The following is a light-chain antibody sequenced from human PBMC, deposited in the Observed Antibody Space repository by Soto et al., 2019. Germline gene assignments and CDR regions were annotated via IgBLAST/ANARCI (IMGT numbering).Light chain of an antibody. CDR1: QYVSVRF. J-gene: IGKJ1*01. CDR2: DAS. CDR3: QQYSSSRT. Sequence: ELVLTHSPGTLSLSPGESATLSFSTSQYVSVRFLAWYQQKPGQAPRLLMYDASSRATGIPDRFSGSGSGTDFTLTISILEPEDFAVYYCQQYSSSRTFGQGTKVDIK. V-gene: IGKV3-20*01.